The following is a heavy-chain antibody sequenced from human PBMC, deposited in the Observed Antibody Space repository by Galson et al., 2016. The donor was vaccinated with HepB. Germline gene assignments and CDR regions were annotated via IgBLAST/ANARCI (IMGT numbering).Heavy chain of an antibody. Sequence: SVKVSCKASGYSFSNYALNWVRQAPGQGLEWMGGFDPDDGETIYAQKFQGRVTMTEDTSTDTAYMELSSLRSEDTAVYYCATGPVSFDYWGQGTLVTVAS. CDR1: GYSFSNYA. J-gene: IGHJ4*02. V-gene: IGHV1-24*01. CDR2: FDPDDGET. CDR3: ATGPVSFDY.